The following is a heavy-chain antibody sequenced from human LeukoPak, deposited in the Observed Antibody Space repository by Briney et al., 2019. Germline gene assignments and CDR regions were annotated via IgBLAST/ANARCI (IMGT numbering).Heavy chain of an antibody. V-gene: IGHV4-39*07. CDR3: ARDGMTTVTPSHYYGMDV. J-gene: IGHJ6*02. D-gene: IGHD4-17*01. CDR2: IYYSGST. Sequence: SETLSLTCTVSGGSISSSSYYWGWIRQPPGKGLEWIGSIYYSGSTYYNPSLKSRVTISVDTSKNQFSLKLSSVTAADTAVYYCARDGMTTVTPSHYYGMDVWGQGTTVTVSS. CDR1: GGSISSSSYY.